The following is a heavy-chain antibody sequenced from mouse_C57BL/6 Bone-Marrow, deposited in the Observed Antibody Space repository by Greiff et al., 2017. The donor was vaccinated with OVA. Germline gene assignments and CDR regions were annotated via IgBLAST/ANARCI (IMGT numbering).Heavy chain of an antibody. Sequence: VKDRFTISRDDSESMLYLQMNNLKTEDTAMYYCVSRDSSGYDLAYWGQGTLVTVSA. CDR3: VSRDSSGYDLAY. J-gene: IGHJ3*01. V-gene: IGHV10-1*01. D-gene: IGHD3-2*02.